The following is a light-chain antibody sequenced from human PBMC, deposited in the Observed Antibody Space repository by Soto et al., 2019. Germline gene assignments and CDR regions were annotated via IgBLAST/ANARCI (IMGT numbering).Light chain of an antibody. CDR2: ATS. CDR1: RSIRTY. CDR3: QQSYSSPRFT. Sequence: DIQMTQSPSSLSASVGDRVTISCRASRSIRTYLNWYQLKPGKAPKLLIYATSTLQNGVPSRFSGSGSGTDFTLTISSLQPEDFATYYCQQSYSSPRFTFSPGTKVDFK. V-gene: IGKV1-39*01. J-gene: IGKJ3*01.